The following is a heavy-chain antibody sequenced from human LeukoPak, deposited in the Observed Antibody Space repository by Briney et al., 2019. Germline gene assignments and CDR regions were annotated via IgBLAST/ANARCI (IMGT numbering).Heavy chain of an antibody. CDR2: IDPKSGGT. Sequence: ASVKVSCKASGYTFIDYYMHWVRQAPGQGLEWMGRIDPKSGGTSYAQKFQGRVTKTRNTSISTVYMELSSLRSEDTAVYYCARQRGSGRYKNFDYWGQGTLVTVSS. D-gene: IGHD6-19*01. CDR3: ARQRGSGRYKNFDY. V-gene: IGHV1-2*02. CDR1: GYTFIDYY. J-gene: IGHJ4*02.